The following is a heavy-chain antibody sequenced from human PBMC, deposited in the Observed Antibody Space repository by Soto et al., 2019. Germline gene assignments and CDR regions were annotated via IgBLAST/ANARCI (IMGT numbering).Heavy chain of an antibody. D-gene: IGHD2-8*01. Sequence: EVQLVESGGGLVQPGGSLRLSCAASGFTFSSYSMNWVRQAPGKGLEWVSYISSSSSTIYYADSVKGRFTISRDNAKNSLYLKMNSLRDEDTAVYYCARESLGYCTNGVCLYYYYGMDVWGQGTTVTVSS. V-gene: IGHV3-48*02. J-gene: IGHJ6*02. CDR3: ARESLGYCTNGVCLYYYYGMDV. CDR1: GFTFSSYS. CDR2: ISSSSSTI.